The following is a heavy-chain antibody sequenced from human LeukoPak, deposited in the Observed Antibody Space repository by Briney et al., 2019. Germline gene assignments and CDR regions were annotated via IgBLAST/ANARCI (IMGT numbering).Heavy chain of an antibody. D-gene: IGHD4-11*01. Sequence: GGSLRLSCAASGFIFSRYTMNWVRQAPGKGLEWVSSISSTSTYIYYADSVKGRFTVSRDNAKKSLYLQMNSLRVEDAAVYYCASYSIPGAYVWGQGTTVTVSS. CDR1: GFIFSRYT. V-gene: IGHV3-21*01. J-gene: IGHJ6*02. CDR2: ISSTSTYI. CDR3: ASYSIPGAYV.